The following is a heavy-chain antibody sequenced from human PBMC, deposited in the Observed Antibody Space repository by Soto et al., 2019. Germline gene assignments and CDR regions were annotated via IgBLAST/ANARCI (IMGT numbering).Heavy chain of an antibody. Sequence: ASVKVSCKASGYTFTSYAMHWVRQAPGQRREWIGWINAGNGNTKYSQKFQGRVTITRDTSASTAHMELSSLRSEDTTVYSFSRDGIAALVDWFGPWGQGTLVPVSS. CDR2: INAGNGNT. V-gene: IGHV1-3*01. CDR1: GYTFTSYA. J-gene: IGHJ5*02. D-gene: IGHD6-6*01. CDR3: SRDGIAALVDWFGP.